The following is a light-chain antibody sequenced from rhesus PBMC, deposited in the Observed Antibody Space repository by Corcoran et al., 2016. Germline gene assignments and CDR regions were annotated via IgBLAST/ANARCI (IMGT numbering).Light chain of an antibody. V-gene: IGKV1-19*01. CDR2: AAS. Sequence: DIQMTQSPSSLSASVVDKVTITCHASQGISIWLAWYQQKPGKAPKPLIYAASSLQSGVPSRFSGSGSGTVYTLTISSMQPEDFAAYYWPQSYDLPFTFGPGTKLDIK. J-gene: IGKJ3*01. CDR1: QGISIW. CDR3: PQSYDLPFT.